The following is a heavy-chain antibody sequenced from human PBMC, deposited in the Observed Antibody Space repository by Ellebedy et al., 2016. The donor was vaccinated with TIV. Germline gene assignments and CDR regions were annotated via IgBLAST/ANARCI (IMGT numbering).Heavy chain of an antibody. CDR2: INHSGST. V-gene: IGHV4-34*01. CDR1: GGSFSGYY. J-gene: IGHJ4*02. CDR3: ANQKRSDRVTLMSFDT. Sequence: MPSETLSLTCAVYGGSFSGYYWSWIRRPPGKGLEWIGEINHSGSTHYNPSLESRLTISGDTSRNQFSLNVTSVTAADTAVYYCANQKRSDRVTLMSFDTWGRGTLVTVSS. D-gene: IGHD3-16*01.